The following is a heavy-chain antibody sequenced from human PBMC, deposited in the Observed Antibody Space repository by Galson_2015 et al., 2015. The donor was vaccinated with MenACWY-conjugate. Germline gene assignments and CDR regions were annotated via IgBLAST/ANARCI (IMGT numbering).Heavy chain of an antibody. V-gene: IGHV3-74*01. D-gene: IGHD3-16*01. CDR2: VNSDGSGT. Sequence: SLRLSCAASGFTFSSYWMHWVRHAPGKGLVWVSRVNSDGSGTGYADSVRGRFTISRDNAKNMLFLQMNSLKVEDTAVYYCARSYVPGSDRKNYYMDVWGRGTTVTASS. CDR3: ARSYVPGSDRKNYYMDV. J-gene: IGHJ6*03. CDR1: GFTFSSYW.